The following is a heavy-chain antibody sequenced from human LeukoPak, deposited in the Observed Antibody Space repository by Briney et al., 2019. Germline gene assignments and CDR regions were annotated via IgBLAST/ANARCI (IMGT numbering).Heavy chain of an antibody. V-gene: IGHV4-59*08. Sequence: SETLSLTCTVSGGSISSYYWSWIRQPPGKELEWIGYTYYSGSTNYNPSLKSRVTISVDTSKNQFSLKLSSVTAADTAVYYCARAPGGEKYCSGGSCYSELDYWGQGTLVTVSS. D-gene: IGHD2-15*01. CDR2: TYYSGST. J-gene: IGHJ4*02. CDR1: GGSISSYY. CDR3: ARAPGGEKYCSGGSCYSELDY.